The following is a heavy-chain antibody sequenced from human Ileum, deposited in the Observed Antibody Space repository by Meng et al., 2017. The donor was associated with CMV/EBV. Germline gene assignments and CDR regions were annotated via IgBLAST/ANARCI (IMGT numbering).Heavy chain of an antibody. CDR3: ARGQDNHKGGVH. CDR1: DASFSDFY. Sequence: QLWCAGLLNTPVTLSLTCDVYDASFSDFYWSWTRHLPGKGLEWIGEIHPSGSTHYNPSLESRVSISVHMSNNQFSLKVSSVTAADTAVYYCARGQDNHKGGVHWGQGTLVTVSS. CDR2: IHPSGST. D-gene: IGHD1-14*01. V-gene: IGHV4-34*01. J-gene: IGHJ4*02.